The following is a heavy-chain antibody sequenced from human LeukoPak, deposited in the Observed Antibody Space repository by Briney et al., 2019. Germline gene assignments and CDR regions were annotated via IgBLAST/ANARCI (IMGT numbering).Heavy chain of an antibody. Sequence: PSETLSLTCTVSGGSISSYYWTWVRQPAGKGLEWIGRIYTSGDTNYNPSLKSRVTMSVDTSENRFSLKLTSVTAADTAVYYCARAPSYNSARLDVWGQGTTVTVSS. CDR2: IYTSGDT. CDR3: ARAPSYNSARLDV. V-gene: IGHV4-4*07. CDR1: GGSISSYY. J-gene: IGHJ6*02. D-gene: IGHD1-1*01.